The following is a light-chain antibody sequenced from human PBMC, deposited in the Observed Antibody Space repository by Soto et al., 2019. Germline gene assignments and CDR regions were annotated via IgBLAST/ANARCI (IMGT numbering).Light chain of an antibody. Sequence: ELVMPQPPATLSVSPGERATLSCRASQSVSSDLAWYHQKPGQAPRLLIYGASTRATGIPARFSGSGSGTDFTLTISRLEPEDFAVYYCQQYGSSGAFGQGTKVDIK. CDR2: GAS. CDR3: QQYGSSGA. J-gene: IGKJ1*01. CDR1: QSVSSD. V-gene: IGKV3-15*01.